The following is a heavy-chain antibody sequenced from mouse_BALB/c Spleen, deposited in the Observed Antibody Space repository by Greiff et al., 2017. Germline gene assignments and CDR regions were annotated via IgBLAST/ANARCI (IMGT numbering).Heavy chain of an antibody. Sequence: EVQGVESGGGLVQPGGSLKLSCEASGFTFSSYTMSWVRQTPEKRLEWVAYISNGGGSTYYPDTVKGRFTISRDNAKNTLYLQMSSLKSEDTAMYYCARLRLTGPFAYWGQGTLVTVSA. CDR2: ISNGGGST. D-gene: IGHD4-1*01. CDR1: GFTFSSYT. CDR3: ARLRLTGPFAY. V-gene: IGHV5-12-2*01. J-gene: IGHJ3*01.